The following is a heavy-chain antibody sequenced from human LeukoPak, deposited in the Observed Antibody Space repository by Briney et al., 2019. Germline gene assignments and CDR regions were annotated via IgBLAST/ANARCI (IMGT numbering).Heavy chain of an antibody. Sequence: GTSVKVSCKASGYTFASYYMHWVRQAPGQGLEWMGIINPSGGSTSYAQKFQGRVTMTRDTSTSTVYMELSSLRSEDTAVYYCARELTSAVPAAVYWGQGTLVTVSS. CDR3: ARELTSAVPAAVY. J-gene: IGHJ4*02. CDR2: INPSGGST. D-gene: IGHD2-2*01. CDR1: GYTFASYY. V-gene: IGHV1-46*01.